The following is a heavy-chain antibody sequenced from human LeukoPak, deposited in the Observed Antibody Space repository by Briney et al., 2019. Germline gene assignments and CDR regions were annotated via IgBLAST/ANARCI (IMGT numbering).Heavy chain of an antibody. CDR3: ATTPNIAVAYNA. D-gene: IGHD6-19*01. J-gene: IGHJ4*02. V-gene: IGHV5-51*01. CDR2: IYPGDSDT. CDR1: GYSFTSYW. Sequence: GESLKITCKGSGYSFTSYWIGWVRQVPGKGLEGMGIIYPGDSDTRYSPSFQGGVTISADKSISTAYLQWSSLKASDTAMYYCATTPNIAVAYNAWGQGTLVTVSS.